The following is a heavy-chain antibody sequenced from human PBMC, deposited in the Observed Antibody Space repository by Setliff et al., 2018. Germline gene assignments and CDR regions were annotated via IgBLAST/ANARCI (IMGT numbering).Heavy chain of an antibody. J-gene: IGHJ4*02. CDR3: ARGNVGDSSSSDFDY. CDR1: GYSISSGYY. D-gene: IGHD6-6*01. V-gene: IGHV4-38-2*01. CDR2: IYHSGST. Sequence: SETLSLTCAVSGYSISSGYYWGWIRQPPGKGLEWIGSIYHSGSTYYNPSLKSRVTISVDTSKNQFSLKLSSVTAADTAVYYCARGNVGDSSSSDFDYWGQGTLVTVSS.